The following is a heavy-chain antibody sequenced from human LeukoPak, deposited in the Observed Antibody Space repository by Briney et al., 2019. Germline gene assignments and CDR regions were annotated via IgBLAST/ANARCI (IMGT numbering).Heavy chain of an antibody. V-gene: IGHV4-34*01. CDR3: ARDRSPRDY. Sequence: SETLSLTCAVYGGSFSGYYWSWIRQPPGKGLEWIGEINHSGSTNYNPSLKSRVTISVDTSKNQFSLKLSSVTAADTAAYYCARDRSPRDYWGQGTLVTVSS. CDR1: GGSFSGYY. J-gene: IGHJ4*02. CDR2: INHSGST.